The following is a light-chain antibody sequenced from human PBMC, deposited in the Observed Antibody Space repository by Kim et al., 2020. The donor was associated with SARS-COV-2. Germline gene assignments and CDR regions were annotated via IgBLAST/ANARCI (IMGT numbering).Light chain of an antibody. CDR1: QSLLHVNGNTY. J-gene: IGKJ2*02. Sequence: EPASISCRSSQSLLHVNGNTYLEWYLQKPGQSPQLLIYLGFNRASGVPDRFSGSASGTDFTLKISRVEAEDVGVYYCIQALHSPCTFGQGTKLEI. CDR3: IQALHSPCT. V-gene: IGKV2-28*01. CDR2: LGF.